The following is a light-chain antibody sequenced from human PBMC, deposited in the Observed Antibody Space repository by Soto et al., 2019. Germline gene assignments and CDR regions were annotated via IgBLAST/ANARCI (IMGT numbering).Light chain of an antibody. CDR3: QQYGSFSPIT. CDR1: RSISNW. Sequence: DIQMTQSPSTLSASVGDRVTITCRASRSISNWLAWYQQRPGIAPKLLIFDASILQSGVPSRFSGSGSGTEFTPSISRLQTDAFATYYCQQYGSFSPITFGGGPKVEI. CDR2: DAS. J-gene: IGKJ4*02. V-gene: IGKV1-5*01.